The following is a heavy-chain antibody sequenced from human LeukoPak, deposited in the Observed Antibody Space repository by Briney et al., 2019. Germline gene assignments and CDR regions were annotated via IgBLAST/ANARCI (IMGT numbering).Heavy chain of an antibody. CDR3: ARGVVAAAGYDAFDI. CDR2: IYYSGST. J-gene: IGHJ3*02. V-gene: IGHV4-59*01. D-gene: IGHD6-13*01. CDR1: GGSISRYY. Sequence: PSETLSLTCTVSGGSISRYYWSWIRQPPGKGLEWIGYIYYSGSTNYNPSLKSRVTISVGTSKNQFSLKLSSVTAADTAVYYCARGVVAAAGYDAFDIWGQGTMVTVSS.